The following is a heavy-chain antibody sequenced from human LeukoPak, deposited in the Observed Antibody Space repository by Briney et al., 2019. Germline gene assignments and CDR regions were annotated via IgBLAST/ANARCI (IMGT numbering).Heavy chain of an antibody. D-gene: IGHD2-21*02. CDR2: INQDGSTK. V-gene: IGHV3-7*04. CDR3: AGGRTWVTDS. CDR1: GFTFSNYW. Sequence: PGESLILSCAASGFTFSNYWMNWVRQAPGKGLEWVANINQDGSTKYYVGSVKGRFTVSRDNAKNSVFLQMNSLRAEDTAVYYCAGGRTWVTDSWGLGTLVTVSS. J-gene: IGHJ5*01.